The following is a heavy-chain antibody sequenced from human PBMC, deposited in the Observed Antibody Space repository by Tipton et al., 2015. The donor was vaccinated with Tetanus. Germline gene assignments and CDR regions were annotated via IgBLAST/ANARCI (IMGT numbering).Heavy chain of an antibody. CDR2: INPSGGGSS. CDR1: GGSLSGYH. V-gene: IGHV4-34*01. Sequence: GLVKPSETLSLSCAVYGGSLSGYHWSWIRQPPGKGLEWIGEINPSGGGSSNYDPSLKSRVTFSVDTSKNQFSLMLRSVTAADTAVYYCARVKGTYNHYGLDVLGQGTTVTVAS. CDR3: ARVKGTYNHYGLDV. J-gene: IGHJ6*02. D-gene: IGHD3-10*01.